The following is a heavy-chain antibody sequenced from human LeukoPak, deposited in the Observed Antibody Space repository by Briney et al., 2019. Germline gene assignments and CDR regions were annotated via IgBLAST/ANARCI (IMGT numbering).Heavy chain of an antibody. Sequence: GGXLRLSCAASGFTFDDYAMHWVRQAPGKGLEWVSLISGDCGSTYYADSVKGRFTISRDNSKNSLYLQMNSLRTEDTALYYCAKDYTDYYDSSGLLSGYWGQGTLVTVSS. CDR3: AKDYTDYYDSSGLLSGY. CDR1: GFTFDDYA. J-gene: IGHJ4*02. D-gene: IGHD3-22*01. CDR2: ISGDCGST. V-gene: IGHV3-43*02.